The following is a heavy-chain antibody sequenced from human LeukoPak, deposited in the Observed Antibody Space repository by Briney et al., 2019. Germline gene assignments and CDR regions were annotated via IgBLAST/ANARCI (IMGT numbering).Heavy chain of an antibody. Sequence: PGGSLRLSCAASGFTFSSYWMSWVRQAPGKGLEWVANIKQDGSEKYYVDSVKGRFTISRDNAKNSLYLQMNSLGAEDTAVYYCAGGGFGEPFDYWGQGTLVTVSS. CDR3: AGGGFGEPFDY. CDR1: GFTFSSYW. D-gene: IGHD3-10*01. CDR2: IKQDGSEK. V-gene: IGHV3-7*01. J-gene: IGHJ4*02.